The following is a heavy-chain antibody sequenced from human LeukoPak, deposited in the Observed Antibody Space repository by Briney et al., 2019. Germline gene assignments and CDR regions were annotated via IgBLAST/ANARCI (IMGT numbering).Heavy chain of an antibody. V-gene: IGHV3-23*01. CDR2: IGGRDGST. CDR1: GFTFSSYG. Sequence: GGSLRLSCAASGFTFSSYGMSWGRQAPGKGREWVSAIGGRDGSTYYADSVKGRFTISRDNSKNTLYVQMNSLRAEDTAVYYCARMSGSRLPGNWGQGTLVTVSS. CDR3: ARMSGSRLPGN. D-gene: IGHD3-3*01. J-gene: IGHJ4*02.